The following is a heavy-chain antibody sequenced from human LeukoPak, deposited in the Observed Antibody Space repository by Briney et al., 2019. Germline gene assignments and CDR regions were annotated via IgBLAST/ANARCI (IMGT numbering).Heavy chain of an antibody. V-gene: IGHV1-2*06. CDR2: INPNSGGT. CDR3: ARARIAAAGVTANY. J-gene: IGHJ4*02. CDR1: GYTFTGYY. Sequence: RASVKVSCKASGYTFTGYYMHWVRQAPGQGLEGMGRINPNSGGTNYAQKFQGRVTMTRDTSISTAYMELSRLRSDDTAVYYCARARIAAAGVTANYWGQGTLVTVSS. D-gene: IGHD6-13*01.